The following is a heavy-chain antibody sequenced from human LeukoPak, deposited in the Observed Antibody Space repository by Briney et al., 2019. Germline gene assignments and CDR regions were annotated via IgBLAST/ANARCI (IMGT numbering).Heavy chain of an antibody. D-gene: IGHD3-22*01. Sequence: GGSLRLSCAASGVMFSSYGMHWVRQAPGKGLEWVAFIRHDENKKYYADSVKGRFTISRDNSKNTLYLQMNSLRVEDTAVYYCARAAPVVVVITDDDAFDIWGQGTMVTVSS. CDR1: GVMFSSYG. V-gene: IGHV3-30*02. CDR3: ARAAPVVVVITDDDAFDI. CDR2: IRHDENKK. J-gene: IGHJ3*02.